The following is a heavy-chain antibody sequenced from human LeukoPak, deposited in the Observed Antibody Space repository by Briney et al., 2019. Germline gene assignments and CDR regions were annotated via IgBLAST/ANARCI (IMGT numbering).Heavy chain of an antibody. D-gene: IGHD1-7*01. CDR1: GFSFSQYT. CDR2: ISDRSSDI. CDR3: ANQKTGATLGYSYYYMDV. V-gene: IGHV3-48*01. J-gene: IGHJ6*03. Sequence: GGSLRLSCVASGFSFSQYTMNWVRQAPGKGLEWVSHISDRSSDIYYADSVKGRFTVSRDNAKKSLFLQMNSLRAEDTAVYYCANQKTGATLGYSYYYMDVWGIGTTITVSS.